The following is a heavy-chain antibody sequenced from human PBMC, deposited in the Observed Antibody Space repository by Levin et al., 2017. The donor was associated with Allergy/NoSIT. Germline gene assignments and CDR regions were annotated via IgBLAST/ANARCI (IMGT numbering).Heavy chain of an antibody. D-gene: IGHD5-18*01. CDR1: GFTFSSYW. V-gene: IGHV3-7*04. CDR2: IKQDGSEK. CDR3: AREGYSYGSDGRYWYFDL. Sequence: PGGSLRLSCAASGFTFSSYWMSWVRQAPGKGLEWVANIKQDGSEKYYVDSVKGRFTISRDNAKNSLYLQMNSLRAEDTAVYYCAREGYSYGSDGRYWYFDLWGRGTLVTVSS. J-gene: IGHJ2*01.